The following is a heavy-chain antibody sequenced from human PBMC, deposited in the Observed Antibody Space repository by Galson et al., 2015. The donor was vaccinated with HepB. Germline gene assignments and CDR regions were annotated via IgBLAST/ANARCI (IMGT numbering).Heavy chain of an antibody. D-gene: IGHD2-15*01. CDR2: ISGRAGNT. V-gene: IGHV3-23*01. CDR1: GFTFDNYA. CDR3: TKDQWGYKY. Sequence: SLRLSCAASGFTFDNYAMTWVRQAPGKGLEWVSSISGRAGNTYYPKYADPVKGRFTVSRDSSRDTLYLQMDSLRAEDTAVYYCTKDQWGYKYWGQGTLVTVSS. J-gene: IGHJ4*02.